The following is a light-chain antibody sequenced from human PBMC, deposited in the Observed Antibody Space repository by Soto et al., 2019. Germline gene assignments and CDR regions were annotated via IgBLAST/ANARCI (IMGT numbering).Light chain of an antibody. CDR2: GTF. CDR3: QHLNNYPPFT. V-gene: IGKV1-9*01. CDR1: QDIKTY. Sequence: IQLTQSPSSLSASVGDRVSITCRASQDIKTYLAWYQQKQGKAPKLLISGTFTLQSGVPWRFNGSGSGTDFPLTISRLQPEDFATYYCQHLNNYPPFTFGPGTKVDLE. J-gene: IGKJ3*01.